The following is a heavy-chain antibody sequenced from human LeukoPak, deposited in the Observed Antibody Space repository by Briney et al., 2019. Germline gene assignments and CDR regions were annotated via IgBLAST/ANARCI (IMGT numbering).Heavy chain of an antibody. CDR3: ARDYYDSSGYGYWYFDL. Sequence: PSETLSLTCTVSGGSISSYYWSWIRQPPGKGLEWIGYIYYSGSTNYNPSLKSRVTISVDTSKNQFSLKLSSVTAADTAVYYCARDYYDSSGYGYWYFDLWGRGTLVTASS. J-gene: IGHJ2*01. CDR2: IYYSGST. V-gene: IGHV4-59*01. D-gene: IGHD3-22*01. CDR1: GGSISSYY.